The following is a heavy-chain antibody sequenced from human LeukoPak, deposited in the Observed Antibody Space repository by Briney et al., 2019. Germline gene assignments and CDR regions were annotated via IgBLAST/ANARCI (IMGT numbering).Heavy chain of an antibody. V-gene: IGHV4-38-2*02. CDR1: GYSISSGYY. J-gene: IGHJ4*02. CDR2: IYHSGNT. D-gene: IGHD5-12*01. CDR3: ASERGYHAN. Sequence: SETLSLTCTVSGYSISSGYYWGWIRQPPGKGLEWIGSIYHSGNTYYNPSLEGRVTMSVDTSKNQFSLNVISMTAADTAMYYCASERGYHANWGQGTLVTVSS.